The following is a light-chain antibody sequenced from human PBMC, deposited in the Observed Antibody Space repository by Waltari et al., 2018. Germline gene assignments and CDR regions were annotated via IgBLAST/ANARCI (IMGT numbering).Light chain of an antibody. CDR2: STN. Sequence: QTVVTQEPSFSVSPGGTVTLTCAFRSGPVSTSFSPCWYQQTPGQAPRTLIYSTNTRSSGVPDRFSGSILGSKAALTITGAQADDESDYYCVLYLPSGIWVFGGGTKLTVL. V-gene: IGLV8-61*01. J-gene: IGLJ3*02. CDR1: SGPVSTSFS. CDR3: VLYLPSGIWV.